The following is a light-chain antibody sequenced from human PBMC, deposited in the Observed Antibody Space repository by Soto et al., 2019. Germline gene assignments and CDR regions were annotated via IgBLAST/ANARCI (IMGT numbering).Light chain of an antibody. CDR2: AAS. Sequence: DIQLTQSPSFLSASVGDRVTITCRASQGISSYLAWYQQKPGKAPKLLIYAASTLQSGVPSRFSGSGSGTESTLTISSLQPEDFATYYCQQLNSYPLTFGGGTMVEIK. CDR3: QQLNSYPLT. J-gene: IGKJ4*01. V-gene: IGKV1-9*01. CDR1: QGISSY.